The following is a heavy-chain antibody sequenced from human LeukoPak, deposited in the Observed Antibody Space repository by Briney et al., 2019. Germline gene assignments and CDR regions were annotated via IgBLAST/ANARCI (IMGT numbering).Heavy chain of an antibody. V-gene: IGHV3-33*01. Sequence: PGRSLRLSCATSGFTFNRFGMHWVRQAPGKGLEWVAVIWYDGSNKDYADSVKGRFTISRDNSKNTLDLQMTGLRAEDTAVYYCARERGRGRDSPWFDYWGQGTLVTVSS. CDR2: IWYDGSNK. CDR1: GFTFNRFG. CDR3: ARERGRGRDSPWFDY. J-gene: IGHJ4*02. D-gene: IGHD1-26*01.